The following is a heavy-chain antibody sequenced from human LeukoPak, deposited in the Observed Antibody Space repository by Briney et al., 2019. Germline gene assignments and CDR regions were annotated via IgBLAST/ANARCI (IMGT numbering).Heavy chain of an antibody. Sequence: GASVKVSCKASGYTFTSYDINWVRQAIGQGLEWMGWMNPNSGNTGYAQKFQGRVTMTRNTSISTAYMELSSLRSEDTAVYYCAVSTFIEYSSSWYYYYYMDVWGKGTTVTVSS. J-gene: IGHJ6*03. CDR3: AVSTFIEYSSSWYYYYYMDV. CDR1: GYTFTSYD. CDR2: MNPNSGNT. V-gene: IGHV1-8*01. D-gene: IGHD6-6*01.